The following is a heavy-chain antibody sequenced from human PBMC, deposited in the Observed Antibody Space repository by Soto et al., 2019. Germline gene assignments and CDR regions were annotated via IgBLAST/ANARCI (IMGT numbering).Heavy chain of an antibody. V-gene: IGHV3-30*03. CDR2: ISYDGSNK. CDR1: GFTSSSYV. CDR3: ARGDPYYGMDV. Sequence: QVQLVESGGGVVQPGRSLRLSCEASGFTSSSYVMHWVRQAPGKGQEWVAVISYDGSNKHYADSVKGRFTISRDNSKNTLYLEMNSLRGEDMAVYSCARGDPYYGMDVWGQGTTVTVSS. J-gene: IGHJ6*02.